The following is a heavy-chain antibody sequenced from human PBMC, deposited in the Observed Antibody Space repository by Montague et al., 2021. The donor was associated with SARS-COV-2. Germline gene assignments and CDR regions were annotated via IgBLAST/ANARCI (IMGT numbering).Heavy chain of an antibody. D-gene: IGHD3-10*01. V-gene: IGHV4-39*01. CDR3: ARHDHYGSYDAFDI. J-gene: IGHJ3*02. CDR2: IYYSGST. Sequence: SETLSLTCTVSGGSISSSSYYWGWIRQPPGKGLEWIGSIYYSGSTYYXPSLKSRVTISVDTSKNQFSLKLSSVTAADTAVYYCARHDHYGSYDAFDIWGQGTMVTVSS. CDR1: GGSISSSSYY.